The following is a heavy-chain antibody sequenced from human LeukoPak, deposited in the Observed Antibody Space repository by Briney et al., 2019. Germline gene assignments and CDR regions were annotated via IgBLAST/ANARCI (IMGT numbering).Heavy chain of an antibody. D-gene: IGHD3-16*01. CDR3: AGGPGVLFH. CDR2: TYYRSKWYN. CDR1: GDSVSSNSVA. Sequence: SQTLSLTCAISGDSVSSNSVAWNWIRQSPSRGLEWLGRTYYRSKWYNEYAVSVRSRITINPDTSKNQFSLQLNSVTPEDTAVYYCAGGPGVLFHWGQGTLVTVSS. J-gene: IGHJ4*02. V-gene: IGHV6-1*01.